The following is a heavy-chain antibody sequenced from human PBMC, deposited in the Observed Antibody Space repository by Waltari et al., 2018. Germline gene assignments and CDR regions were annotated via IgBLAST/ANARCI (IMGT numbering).Heavy chain of an antibody. J-gene: IGHJ4*02. V-gene: IGHV3-23*01. Sequence: EVQLLESGGGLVQPGGSLRLSCGVSRFTFSSYAMSWVRQAPGKGLEWVSSISRSGGSTYYADSVKGRFTISRDNSKNMLFLQMNSLRAEDTAVYYCVEDTLDYWGQGTLVTVSS. CDR2: ISRSGGST. CDR3: VEDTLDY. CDR1: RFTFSSYA.